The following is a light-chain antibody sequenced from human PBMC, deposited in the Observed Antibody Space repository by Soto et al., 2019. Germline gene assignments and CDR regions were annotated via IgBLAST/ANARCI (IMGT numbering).Light chain of an antibody. Sequence: DIQMTQSPSSLSASVGDRVTITCRASQGISTYLKWYQQKPGKAPKLLIYAASSLQNGVTSRLSGSGSETDFTLTISSLQPEDFATYSCQHSTTWTFGQGTK. CDR2: AAS. CDR1: QGISTY. V-gene: IGKV1-39*01. J-gene: IGKJ1*01. CDR3: QHSTTWT.